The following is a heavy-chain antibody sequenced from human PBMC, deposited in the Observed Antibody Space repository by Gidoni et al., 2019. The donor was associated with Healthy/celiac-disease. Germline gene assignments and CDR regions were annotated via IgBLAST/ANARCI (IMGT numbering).Heavy chain of an antibody. V-gene: IGHV4-59*01. J-gene: IGHJ6*03. D-gene: IGHD1-26*01. CDR1: GGSISSYY. Sequence: QVQLQESGPGLVKPSETLYLTCTVSGGSISSYYWSWIRQPPGKGLEWIGYIYYSGSTNYNPSLKSRVTISVDTSKNQFSLKLSSVTAADTAVYYCASALASGSYYYYYYMDVWGKGTTVTVSS. CDR3: ASALASGSYYYYYYMDV. CDR2: IYYSGST.